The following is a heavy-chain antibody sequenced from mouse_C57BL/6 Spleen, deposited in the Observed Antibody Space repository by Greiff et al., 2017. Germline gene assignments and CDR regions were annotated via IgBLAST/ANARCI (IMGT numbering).Heavy chain of an antibody. D-gene: IGHD1-1*01. Sequence: VQLQQSGAELVKPGASVKLSCTASGFNIKDYYMHWVKQRTEQGLEWIGRIDPEDGETKYAPKFQGKATIPADTSSNTAYLQISSLTSEDTAVYYSSRLTDYGSSYGYWGQGTTLTVSS. V-gene: IGHV14-2*01. CDR2: IDPEDGET. CDR1: GFNIKDYY. CDR3: SRLTDYGSSYGY. J-gene: IGHJ2*01.